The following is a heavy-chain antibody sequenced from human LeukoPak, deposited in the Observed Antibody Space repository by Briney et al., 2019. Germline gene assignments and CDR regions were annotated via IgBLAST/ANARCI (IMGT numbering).Heavy chain of an antibody. CDR1: GFTFSRYG. V-gene: IGHV3-30*03. CDR3: ARERYYYDSSGDAFDI. D-gene: IGHD3-22*01. CDR2: ISYDGSNK. J-gene: IGHJ3*02. Sequence: GGSLRLSCAASGFTFSRYGMHWVRQAPGKGLEWVAIISYDGSNKYYADSVKGRFTISRDNSKNTLYLQMNSLRAEDTAVYYCARERYYYDSSGDAFDIWGQGTMVTVSS.